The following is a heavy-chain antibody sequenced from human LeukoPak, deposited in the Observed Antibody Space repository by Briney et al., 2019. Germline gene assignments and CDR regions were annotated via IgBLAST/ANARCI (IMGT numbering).Heavy chain of an antibody. CDR1: GFTFGDYA. D-gene: IGHD1-14*01. Sequence: TGGSLRLSCTASGFTFGDYAMSWVRRAPGKGLEWVGFIRSKAYRGTTEYAASVKGRFTISRDDSKSIAYLQMNSLKTEDTAVYYCTRDWYNLQRWGQGTLVTVSS. CDR3: TRDWYNLQR. V-gene: IGHV3-49*04. CDR2: IRSKAYRGTT. J-gene: IGHJ1*01.